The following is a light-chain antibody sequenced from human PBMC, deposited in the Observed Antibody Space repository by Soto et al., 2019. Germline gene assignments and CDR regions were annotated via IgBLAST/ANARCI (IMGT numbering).Light chain of an antibody. J-gene: IGKJ5*01. CDR2: GAS. CDR3: QQYGSSRP. V-gene: IGKV3-20*01. CDR1: QSVSSSY. Sequence: EIVLTQSPVTLSLSPGERATLSCRASQSVSSSYLAWYQQKPGQAPRLLIYGASSRATGIPDRFSGSGSGTDFTLTISRLEPEDFAVYYCQQYGSSRPFGQGTRLEIK.